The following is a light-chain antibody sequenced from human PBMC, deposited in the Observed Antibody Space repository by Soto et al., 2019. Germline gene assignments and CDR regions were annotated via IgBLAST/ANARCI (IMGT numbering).Light chain of an antibody. J-gene: IGKJ5*01. V-gene: IGKV1-33*01. CDR2: DAS. CDR1: QDISNH. CDR3: QQYDNLPPAIT. Sequence: HMTQTPSSRSASLQDRVTSRSQPIQDISNHLNWYQQRPGKAPKLLIFDASNLEVGVPSRFSGSGSGTEFTFAISSLQPEDIATYYCQQYDNLPPAITFGQGTRLEIK.